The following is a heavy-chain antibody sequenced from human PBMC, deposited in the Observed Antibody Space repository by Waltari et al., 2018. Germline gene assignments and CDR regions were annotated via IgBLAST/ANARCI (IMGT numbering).Heavy chain of an antibody. CDR3: ARKGSYYGSGTFDY. J-gene: IGHJ4*02. Sequence: QVQLQQWGAGLLKPSETLSLTCAVYGGSFSGYYWSWIRQPPGKGLDWIGEINHSGSTNYNPSLKSLVTISVDTSKNQFSLKLSSVTAADTAVYYCARKGSYYGSGTFDYWGQGTLVTVSS. D-gene: IGHD3-10*01. CDR1: GGSFSGYY. V-gene: IGHV4-34*01. CDR2: INHSGST.